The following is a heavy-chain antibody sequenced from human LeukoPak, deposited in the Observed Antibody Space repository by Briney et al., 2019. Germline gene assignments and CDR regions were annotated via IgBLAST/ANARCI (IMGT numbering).Heavy chain of an antibody. D-gene: IGHD3-22*01. J-gene: IGHJ4*02. Sequence: GGSLRLSCAASGLTFSDYSMSWVRPAPGKGLEWVSYISSRSKTIHYAYSVKGPFTISRDNAKSSLYLQMKSLRAEDTAIYYCAREQYYSDGGNYFIPGGFDSWGQGTLVTVSS. CDR2: ISSRSKTI. CDR1: GLTFSDYS. CDR3: AREQYYSDGGNYFIPGGFDS. V-gene: IGHV3-48*04.